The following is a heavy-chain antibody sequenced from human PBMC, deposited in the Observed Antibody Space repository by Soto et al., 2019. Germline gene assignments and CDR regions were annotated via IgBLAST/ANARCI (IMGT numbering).Heavy chain of an antibody. CDR1: GVPISNGGYY. CDR2: IYYSGST. V-gene: IGHV4-31*03. CDR3: QMVRGGLFMMDV. Sequence: PPETLSLTCTVSGVPISNGGYYWSWIRQHSGKDLEWIGYIYYSGSTFYNPSLRSRVTMSVDTSKNQFSLRVRSVTAADTAVYYCQMVRGGLFMMDVWGQGTTVIAS. J-gene: IGHJ6*02. D-gene: IGHD3-10*01.